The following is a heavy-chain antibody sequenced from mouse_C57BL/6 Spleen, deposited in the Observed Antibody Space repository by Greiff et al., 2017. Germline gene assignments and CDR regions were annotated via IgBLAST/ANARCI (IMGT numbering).Heavy chain of an antibody. J-gene: IGHJ4*01. CDR2: IDPSDSET. Sequence: VQLQQSGAELVRPGSSVKLSCKASGYTFTSYWMHWVKQRPIQGLEWIGNIDPSDSETHYNQKFKDKATLTVDKSSSTAYMQLSSLTSEDSAVYYCATIYGYDEGYYAMDYWGQGTSVTVSS. CDR3: ATIYGYDEGYYAMDY. CDR1: GYTFTSYW. V-gene: IGHV1-52*01. D-gene: IGHD2-2*01.